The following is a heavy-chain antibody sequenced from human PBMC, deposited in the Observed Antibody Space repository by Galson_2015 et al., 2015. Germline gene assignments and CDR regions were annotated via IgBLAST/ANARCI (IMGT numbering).Heavy chain of an antibody. D-gene: IGHD1-26*01. CDR3: AEDPRGSGSSHY. Sequence: TLRSAGAASGFTFGAFGMHWVRQAPGNGVGWVALIAYDGGSKYYADSVKGRFTISRDYSKNTLYLQMISLRFEDTAVYYCAEDPRGSGSSHYWGQGTLFPVSS. CDR1: GFTFGAFG. V-gene: IGHV3-30*18. J-gene: IGHJ4*02. CDR2: IAYDGGSK.